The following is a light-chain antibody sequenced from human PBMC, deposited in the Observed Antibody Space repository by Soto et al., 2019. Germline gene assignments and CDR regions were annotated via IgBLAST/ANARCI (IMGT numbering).Light chain of an antibody. Sequence: QSAPTQPASVSGSPGQSITISCTGSSSDVGGYNYVSWYQQHPGKAPKLMIFDVSNRPSGVSNRFSGSKSGDSASLTISGLQAEDEADYYCSSYTTNNTVLFGGGTKLTVL. J-gene: IGLJ2*01. CDR3: SSYTTNNTVL. V-gene: IGLV2-14*01. CDR1: SSDVGGYNY. CDR2: DVS.